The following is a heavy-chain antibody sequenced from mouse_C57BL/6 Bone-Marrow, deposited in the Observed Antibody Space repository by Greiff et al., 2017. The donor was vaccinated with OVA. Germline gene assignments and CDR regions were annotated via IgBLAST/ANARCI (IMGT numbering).Heavy chain of an antibody. Sequence: QVQLQQSGPELVKPGASVKISCKASGYAFSSSWMNWVKQRPGKGLEWIGRIYPGDGDTNYNGKFKGKATLTADKSSSTAYMQLSSLTSEDSAVYFCARQELEDWYFDVWGTGTTVTVSS. V-gene: IGHV1-82*01. CDR3: ARQELEDWYFDV. CDR1: GYAFSSSW. CDR2: IYPGDGDT. J-gene: IGHJ1*03.